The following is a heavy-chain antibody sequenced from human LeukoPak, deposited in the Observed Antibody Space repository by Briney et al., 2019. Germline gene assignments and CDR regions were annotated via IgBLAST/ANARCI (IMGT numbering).Heavy chain of an antibody. CDR1: GFTFSSHA. J-gene: IGHJ4*02. V-gene: IGHV3-23*01. Sequence: GGPLRPSCAASGFTFSSHAVSWVRQAPGKWLGWVSAISGSGGSTYYADSVKGRFHTSRDNSKNSLYLQMNSLRAEDMALYYCAKGGMATTDWGQGTLVSVS. CDR2: ISGSGGST. CDR3: AKGGMATTD. D-gene: IGHD5-24*01.